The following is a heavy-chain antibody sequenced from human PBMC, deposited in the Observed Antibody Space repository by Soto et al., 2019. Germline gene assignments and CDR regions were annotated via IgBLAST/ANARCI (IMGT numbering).Heavy chain of an antibody. V-gene: IGHV3-33*01. CDR3: AREVSSTRPDYYYYYGMDV. Sequence: GGSLRLSCAASGFTFSSYGMHWVRQAPGKGLEWVAVIWYDGSNKYYADSVKGRFTISRDNSKNTLYLQMNSLRAEDTAVYYCAREVSSTRPDYYYYYGMDVWGQGTTVTVSS. D-gene: IGHD2-2*01. CDR2: IWYDGSNK. CDR1: GFTFSSYG. J-gene: IGHJ6*02.